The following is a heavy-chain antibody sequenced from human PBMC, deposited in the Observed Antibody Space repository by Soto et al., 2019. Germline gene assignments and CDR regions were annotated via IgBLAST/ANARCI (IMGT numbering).Heavy chain of an antibody. D-gene: IGHD3-22*01. CDR1: GGTFSSYA. CDR2: IIPIFGTA. CDR3: AKDYYDSSGYYYSPFDY. Sequence: AASVKVSCKASGGTFSSYAISWVRQAPGQGLEWMGGIIPIFGTANYAQKFQGRVTITADESTSTAYMELSSLRSEDTAVYYCAKDYYDSSGYYYSPFDYWGQGXLVTVYS. V-gene: IGHV1-69*13. J-gene: IGHJ4*02.